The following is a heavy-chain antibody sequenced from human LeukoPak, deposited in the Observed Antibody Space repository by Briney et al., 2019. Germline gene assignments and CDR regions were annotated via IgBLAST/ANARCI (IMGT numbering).Heavy chain of an antibody. CDR2: IYTSGST. V-gene: IGHV4-61*02. J-gene: IGHJ5*02. Sequence: SETLSLTCTGSGGSISSGSYYWSWIRQPAGKGLEWIGRIYTSGSTNYNPSLKSRVTISVDTSKNQFSLKLSSVTAADTAVYYCARQFSGSGSYSFDPSGQGTLVTVSS. CDR3: ARQFSGSGSYSFDP. CDR1: GGSISSGSYY. D-gene: IGHD3-10*01.